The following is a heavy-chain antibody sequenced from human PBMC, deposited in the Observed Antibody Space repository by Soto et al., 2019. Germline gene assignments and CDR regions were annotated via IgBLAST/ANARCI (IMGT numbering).Heavy chain of an antibody. Sequence: GASVKVSCKASGGTFSSYAISWVRQAPGQGLEWMGGIIPIFGTANYAQKFQGRVTITVDKSTSTAYMELSSLRSEDTAVYYCARGSRVLLLFGDLLYARRTKRDFYHGMDVWGQGTTVTVSS. J-gene: IGHJ6*02. CDR3: ARGSRVLLLFGDLLYARRTKRDFYHGMDV. D-gene: IGHD3-10*01. V-gene: IGHV1-69*06. CDR2: IIPIFGTA. CDR1: GGTFSSYA.